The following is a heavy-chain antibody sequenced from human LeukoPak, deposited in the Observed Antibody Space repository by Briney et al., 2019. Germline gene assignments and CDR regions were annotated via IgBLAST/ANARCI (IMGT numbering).Heavy chain of an antibody. D-gene: IGHD2-2*01. CDR1: GYTFTSYG. CDR3: AGLQAQYCSSTSCYLGGDLYYYYYMDV. Sequence: ASVKVSCKASGYTFTSYGISWVRQAPGQGLEWMGWISAYNGNTNYAQKLQGRVTMTTDTSTSTAYMELRSLRSDDTAVYYCAGLQAQYCSSTSCYLGGDLYYYYYMDVWGKGTTVTVSS. V-gene: IGHV1-18*01. J-gene: IGHJ6*03. CDR2: ISAYNGNT.